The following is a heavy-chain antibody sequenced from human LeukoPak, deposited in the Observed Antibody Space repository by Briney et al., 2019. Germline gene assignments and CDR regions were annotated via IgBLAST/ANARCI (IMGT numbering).Heavy chain of an antibody. CDR3: AKDTGPLMITFGGVVISYFDY. CDR2: IKGNGFDT. V-gene: IGHV3-23*01. J-gene: IGHJ4*02. D-gene: IGHD3-16*01. Sequence: GGCLRLSCAGSGFIFSNYAMSWVRQAPGKGLEWVSGIKGNGFDTYYADSVKGRFTVSRDNSKNTLSLQMNSLSAEDTAVYYCAKDTGPLMITFGGVVISYFDYWGQGALVTVSS. CDR1: GFIFSNYA.